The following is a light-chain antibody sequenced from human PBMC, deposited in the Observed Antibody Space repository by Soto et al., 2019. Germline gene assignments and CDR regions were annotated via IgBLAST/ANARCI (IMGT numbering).Light chain of an antibody. V-gene: IGKV1-9*01. Sequence: DIQLTQSPSFLSASVGDRVTITCRASQGISSYLAWYQQKPGKAPKLLIYAASTLQSGVPSRFSGSGSGTEFSLTISSLQPEDFATYYCQQLYTYPLTFGGGTMVEIK. CDR2: AAS. CDR3: QQLYTYPLT. J-gene: IGKJ4*01. CDR1: QGISSY.